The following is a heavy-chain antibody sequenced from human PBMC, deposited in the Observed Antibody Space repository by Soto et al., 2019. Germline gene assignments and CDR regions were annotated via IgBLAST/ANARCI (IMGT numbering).Heavy chain of an antibody. D-gene: IGHD2-15*01. CDR1: GFTFSNAW. V-gene: IGHV3-15*01. CDR3: TTDPRSDCSGGSCPLAGYYYMDV. Sequence: GGSLRLSCAASGFTFSNAWMSWVRQAPGKGLEWVGRIKSKTDGGTTDYAAPVKGRFTISRDDSKNTLYLQMNSLKTEDTAVYYCTTDPRSDCSGGSCPLAGYYYMDVWGKGTTGTVSS. J-gene: IGHJ6*03. CDR2: IKSKTDGGTT.